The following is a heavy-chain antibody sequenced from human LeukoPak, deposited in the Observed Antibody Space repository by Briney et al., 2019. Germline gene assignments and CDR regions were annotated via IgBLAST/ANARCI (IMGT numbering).Heavy chain of an antibody. CDR1: GYSISSGYY. D-gene: IGHD6-19*01. J-gene: IGHJ4*02. CDR3: ARQLEVAPFDY. V-gene: IGHV4-38-2*01. CDR2: IYHSGST. Sequence: SETLSLTCAVSGYSISSGYYWGWIRQPPGKGLEWIGSIYHSGSTYYNPSLKSRVTISVDTSKNQFSLKLSSVTAADTAVYYCARQLEVAPFDYWGQGTLVTVSS.